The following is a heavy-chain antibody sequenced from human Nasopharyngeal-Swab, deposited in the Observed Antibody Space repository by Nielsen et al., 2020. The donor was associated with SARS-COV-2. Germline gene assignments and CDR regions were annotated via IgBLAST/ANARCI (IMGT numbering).Heavy chain of an antibody. CDR3: ARALTDYPGSYGPYDY. D-gene: IGHD1-26*01. CDR2: ISAYNGNT. J-gene: IGHJ4*02. CDR1: GYTSTSYG. Sequence: ASVKVSCKASGYTSTSYGISWVRQAPGQGLEWMGWISAYNGNTNYARKLQGRVTMTTDTSTSTAYMELRSLRSDDTAVYYCARALTDYPGSYGPYDYWGQGTLVTVSS. V-gene: IGHV1-18*01.